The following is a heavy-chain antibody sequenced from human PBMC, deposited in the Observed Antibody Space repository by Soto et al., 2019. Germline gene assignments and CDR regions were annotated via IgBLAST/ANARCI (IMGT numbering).Heavy chain of an antibody. Sequence: GASVKVSCKASGYTFTSYYMHWVRQAPGQGLEWMGIINPSGGSTSYAQKFQGRVTMTRDTSTSTVYMELSSLRSEDTAVYYCASATGIAAAGTSWFDPWGQGTLVTVSS. CDR1: GYTFTSYY. V-gene: IGHV1-46*01. J-gene: IGHJ5*02. CDR3: ASATGIAAAGTSWFDP. CDR2: INPSGGST. D-gene: IGHD6-13*01.